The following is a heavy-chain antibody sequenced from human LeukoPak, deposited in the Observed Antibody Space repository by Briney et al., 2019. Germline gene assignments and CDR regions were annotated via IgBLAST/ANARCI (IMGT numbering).Heavy chain of an antibody. CDR2: IKQDGSEK. CDR1: GFTFSSYW. CDR3: ARDPLGYDYNWFDP. V-gene: IGHV3-7*01. J-gene: IGHJ5*02. D-gene: IGHD1-20*01. Sequence: GGSLRLSCAASGFTFSSYWMSWVRQAPGKGLEWVANIKQDGSEKYYVDSVKGRFTISRDNAKSSLYLQMNSLRAEDTAVYYCARDPLGYDYNWFDPWGQGTLVTVSS.